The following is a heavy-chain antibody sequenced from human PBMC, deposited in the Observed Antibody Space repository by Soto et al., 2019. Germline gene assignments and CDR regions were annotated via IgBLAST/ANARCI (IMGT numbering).Heavy chain of an antibody. CDR3: ARDLGGFDY. Sequence: TPTLSLTCVISGDSVSSYRAAGNWIRQSPSRGLEWLGRTYYRSKWYNDYAISVKSRITIKPDTSRNQFSLQLNSVTPEDTAVYYCARDLGGFDYWGQGTLVTVSS. CDR1: GDSVSSYRAA. J-gene: IGHJ4*02. CDR2: TYYRSKWYN. V-gene: IGHV6-1*01. D-gene: IGHD1-26*01.